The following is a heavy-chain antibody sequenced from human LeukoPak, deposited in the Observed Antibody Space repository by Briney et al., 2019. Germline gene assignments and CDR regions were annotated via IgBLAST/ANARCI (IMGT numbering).Heavy chain of an antibody. CDR1: GYSISSGYY. Sequence: PSETQSLTCAVSGYSISSGYYWGWIRQPPGKALEWIGSIYHSGTTYYNPSLKSRVTISVDTSKNQFSLKVNSVTAADTAVYYCAKPQSSLSHFYDSWGQGTLVTVSS. CDR3: AKPQSSLSHFYDS. V-gene: IGHV4-38-2*01. D-gene: IGHD6-6*01. J-gene: IGHJ4*02. CDR2: IYHSGTT.